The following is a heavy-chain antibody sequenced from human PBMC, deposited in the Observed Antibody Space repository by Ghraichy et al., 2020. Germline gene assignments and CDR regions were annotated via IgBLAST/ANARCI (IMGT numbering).Heavy chain of an antibody. D-gene: IGHD6-6*01. CDR1: GFNFSTYG. Sequence: GESLKISCAASGFNFSTYGMHWVRQAPGKGLEWVAVIWYDGSNKYYADSVKGRFTISRDNSNNTLHLQMNSLRAEDTAVFYCARDRSIATHQGMDVWGQGTTVTVSS. V-gene: IGHV3-33*01. J-gene: IGHJ6*02. CDR3: ARDRSIATHQGMDV. CDR2: IWYDGSNK.